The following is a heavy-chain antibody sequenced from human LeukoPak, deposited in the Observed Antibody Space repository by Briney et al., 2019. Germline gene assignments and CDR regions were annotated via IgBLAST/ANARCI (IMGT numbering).Heavy chain of an antibody. D-gene: IGHD3-3*01. Sequence: PGGSLRLSCAASGFTFSSYWMHWVRQAPGKGLVWVSRINSDGSSTSYVDSVKGRFTISRDNAKNTLYLQMNSLRAEDTAVYYCARGASDYDFWSGANWFDPWGQGTLVTVSS. V-gene: IGHV3-74*01. J-gene: IGHJ5*02. CDR1: GFTFSSYW. CDR3: ARGASDYDFWSGANWFDP. CDR2: INSDGSST.